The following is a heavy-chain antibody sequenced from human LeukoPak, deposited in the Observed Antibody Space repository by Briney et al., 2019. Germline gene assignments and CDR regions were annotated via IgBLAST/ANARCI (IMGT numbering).Heavy chain of an antibody. CDR1: GFTLSSYE. Sequence: GGSLRLSCAASGFTLSSYEMNWVRQAPGKGLEWVSYISGSDSTIYYADSVKGRFTISRDNAKNSLFLQMNSLRAEDTAVYYCARDCGGDCYPADAFDIWGQGTMVTVSS. CDR3: ARDCGGDCYPADAFDI. CDR2: ISGSDSTI. J-gene: IGHJ3*02. V-gene: IGHV3-48*03. D-gene: IGHD2-21*02.